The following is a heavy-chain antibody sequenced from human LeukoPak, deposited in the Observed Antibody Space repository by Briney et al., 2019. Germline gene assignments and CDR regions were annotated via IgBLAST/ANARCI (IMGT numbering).Heavy chain of an antibody. CDR1: EFTFSSYA. J-gene: IGHJ4*02. CDR2: ISGTGGST. Sequence: GGSLRLSCAASEFTFSSYAMSWVRQAPGKGLEWVSAISGTGGSTYYADSVKGRFTISRDNSKNTLYLQMNSLRAEDTAVYYCAKVRDNWGFDYWGQGTLVTVSS. V-gene: IGHV3-23*01. CDR3: AKVRDNWGFDY. D-gene: IGHD7-27*01.